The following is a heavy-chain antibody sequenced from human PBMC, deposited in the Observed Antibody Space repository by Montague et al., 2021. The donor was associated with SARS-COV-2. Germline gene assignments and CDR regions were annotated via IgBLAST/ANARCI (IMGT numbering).Heavy chain of an antibody. CDR3: AREKKEVQMDY. J-gene: IGHJ4*02. V-gene: IGHV3-33*01. Sequence: SLRLSCAASGFSFSDYAMHWVCQAPGLALEGVAVIWYEGSNSYYADSVKGRFTISRDNSKNAVYLQMNSLTADDTAIYYCAREKKEVQMDYWGLGTLVTVSS. D-gene: IGHD5-24*01. CDR1: GFSFSDYA. CDR2: IWYEGSNS.